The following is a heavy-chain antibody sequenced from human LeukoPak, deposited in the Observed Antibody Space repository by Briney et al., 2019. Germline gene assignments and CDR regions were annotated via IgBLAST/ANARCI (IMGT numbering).Heavy chain of an antibody. CDR2: IYYTGST. D-gene: IGHD2-2*01. CDR3: ARVPRTYHTESDY. CDR1: GGSMSNSSYY. Sequence: SETLSLTCTVSGGSMSNSSYYGGWIRQPPGKGLEGIGSIYYTGSTYYNPSLKSRVTISVDTSKNQFSLQLSSVTAADTAVYYCARVPRTYHTESDYWGQGTLVTVSS. J-gene: IGHJ4*02. V-gene: IGHV4-39*07.